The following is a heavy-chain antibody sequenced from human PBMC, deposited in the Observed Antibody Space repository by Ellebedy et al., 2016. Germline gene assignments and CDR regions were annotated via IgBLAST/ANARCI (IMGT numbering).Heavy chain of an antibody. V-gene: IGHV3-11*05. CDR1: GFSFSFYS. J-gene: IGHJ5*02. Sequence: GESLKISCAASGFSFSFYSMHWVRQAPGKGLEWVSYISSSSSSTNYADSVKGRFNISSDNSKNTLYLQMNSLRAEDTAVYYCARGVGSGWFDPWGQGTLVTVSS. CDR2: ISSSSSST. D-gene: IGHD2-15*01. CDR3: ARGVGSGWFDP.